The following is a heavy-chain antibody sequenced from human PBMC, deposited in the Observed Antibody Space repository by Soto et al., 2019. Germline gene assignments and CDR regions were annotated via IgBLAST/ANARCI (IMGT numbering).Heavy chain of an antibody. Sequence: SETLSLTCAVYGGSFSGYYWSWIRQPPGKGLEWIGEINHSGSTNYNPSLKSRVTISVDTSKNQFSLKLSSVTAADTAVYYCARKATYDYIWGSLRNWFDPWGQGTLVTVSS. J-gene: IGHJ5*02. V-gene: IGHV4-34*01. CDR3: ARKATYDYIWGSLRNWFDP. CDR2: INHSGST. CDR1: GGSFSGYY. D-gene: IGHD3-16*01.